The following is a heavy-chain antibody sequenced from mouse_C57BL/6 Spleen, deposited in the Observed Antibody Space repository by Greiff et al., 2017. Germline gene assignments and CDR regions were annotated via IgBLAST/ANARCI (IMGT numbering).Heavy chain of an antibody. J-gene: IGHJ2*01. CDR3: ARIYDGYYGPFDY. CDR1: GFTFSDYY. Sequence: EVQVVESEGGLVQPGSSMKLSCTASGFTFSDYYMAWVRQVPEKGLEWVANINYDGSSTYYLDSLKSRFIISRDNAKNILYLQMSSLKSEDTATYYCARIYDGYYGPFDYWGQGTTLTVSS. V-gene: IGHV5-16*01. D-gene: IGHD2-3*01. CDR2: INYDGSST.